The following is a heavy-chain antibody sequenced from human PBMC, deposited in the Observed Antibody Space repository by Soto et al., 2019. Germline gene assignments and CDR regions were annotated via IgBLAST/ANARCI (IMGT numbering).Heavy chain of an antibody. CDR1: GFTVSSNY. Sequence: EVQLVESGGGLVQPGGSLRLSCAASGFTVSSNYMSWVRQAPGKGLEWVSVIYSGGITYYADSVKGRFTISRHNSENPLYLQMTSLRAEDTAVYYCAREVGHGWFDPWGQGTLVTVSS. CDR2: IYSGGIT. CDR3: AREVGHGWFDP. J-gene: IGHJ5*02. D-gene: IGHD2-15*01. V-gene: IGHV3-53*04.